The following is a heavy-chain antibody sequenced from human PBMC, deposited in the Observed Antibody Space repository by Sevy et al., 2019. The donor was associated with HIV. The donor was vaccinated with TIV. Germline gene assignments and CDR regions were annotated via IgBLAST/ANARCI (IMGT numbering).Heavy chain of an antibody. CDR3: ARRNDFAI. J-gene: IGHJ3*02. Sequence: SETLSLTCTVSGGSINSDHWNWIRQPPGKGLEWIGYVYYTGGTNYNPSLKNRVTISVDRTKNQFSLKLTSVTAADTAVYYCARRNDFAIWGQGSMVTVSS. CDR2: VYYTGGT. V-gene: IGHV4-59*08. CDR1: GGSINSDH.